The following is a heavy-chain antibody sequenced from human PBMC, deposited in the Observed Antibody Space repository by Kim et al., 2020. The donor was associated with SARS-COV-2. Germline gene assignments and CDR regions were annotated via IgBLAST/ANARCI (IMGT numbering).Heavy chain of an antibody. CDR1: GGSISSSSYY. CDR3: ARWARSGYGMDV. J-gene: IGHJ6*02. Sequence: SETLSLTCTVSGGSISSSSYYWGWIRQPPGKGLEWIGSIYYSGSTYYNPSLKSRVTISVDTSKNQFSLKLSSVTAADTAVYYCARWARSGYGMDVWGQGTTVTVSS. CDR2: IYYSGST. V-gene: IGHV4-39*01.